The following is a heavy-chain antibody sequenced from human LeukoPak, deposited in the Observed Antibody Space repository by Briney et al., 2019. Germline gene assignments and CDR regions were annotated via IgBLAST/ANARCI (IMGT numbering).Heavy chain of an antibody. J-gene: IGHJ2*01. V-gene: IGHV3-23*01. D-gene: IGHD2-15*01. CDR1: GLTVSSNH. CDR2: ISGSGDGT. Sequence: GGSLRLSCAASGLTVSSNHMSWVRQAPGKGLEWVSSISGSGDGTSYADSVKGRFTISRDNSKSTLYLQMINLRAEDTAVYYCASSGYCSGGSCYLRYWYFDLWGRGTLVTVSS. CDR3: ASSGYCSGGSCYLRYWYFDL.